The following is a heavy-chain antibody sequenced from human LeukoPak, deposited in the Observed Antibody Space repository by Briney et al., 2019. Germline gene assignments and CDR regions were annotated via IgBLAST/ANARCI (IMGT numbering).Heavy chain of an antibody. D-gene: IGHD2-15*01. CDR1: GFSFSSYE. J-gene: IGHJ4*02. V-gene: IGHV3-48*03. CDR2: ISSSGSTK. Sequence: PGGSLRLSCAASGFSFSSYEMNWVRQAPGKGLEWVSYISSSGSTKYYADSVKGRFTISRDNAKNSLYLQMNSLRAEDTAVYYCARVSVVAATRHFDYWGQGTLVTVSS. CDR3: ARVSVVAATRHFDY.